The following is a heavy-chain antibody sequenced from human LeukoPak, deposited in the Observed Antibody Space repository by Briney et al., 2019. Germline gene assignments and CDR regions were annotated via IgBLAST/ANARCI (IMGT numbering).Heavy chain of an antibody. J-gene: IGHJ4*02. CDR2: ISYDGSNK. Sequence: GGSLRLSCDASGFTFSSYAMHWVRQAPGKGLEWVAVISYDGSNKYYADSVKGRFTISRDNSKNTLYLQMNSLRAEDTAVYYCASYAYWGQGTLVTVSS. CDR3: ASYAY. CDR1: GFTFSSYA. V-gene: IGHV3-30-3*01. D-gene: IGHD4-17*01.